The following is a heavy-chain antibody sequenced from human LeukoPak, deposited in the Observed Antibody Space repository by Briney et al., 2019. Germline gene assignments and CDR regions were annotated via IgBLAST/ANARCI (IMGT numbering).Heavy chain of an antibody. D-gene: IGHD2-15*01. CDR1: GYSISSGYY. CDR2: IYHSGST. V-gene: IGHV4-38-2*02. CDR3: ARGYCSGGSCYSYYYYNYMDV. J-gene: IGHJ6*03. Sequence: SETLSLTCTVSGYSISSGYYWGWIRQPPGKGLEWIGSIYHSGSTFYNSSLKSRVTISVDTSKNQFSLKLSSVTAADTAVYYCARGYCSGGSCYSYYYYNYMDVWGKGTTVTVSS.